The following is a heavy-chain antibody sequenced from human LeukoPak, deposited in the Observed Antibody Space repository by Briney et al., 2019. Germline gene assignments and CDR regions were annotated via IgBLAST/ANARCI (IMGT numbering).Heavy chain of an antibody. Sequence: GGSLRLSCTTSGFTFGDYAMSWVRQAPGKGLEWVSSISSSSSYIYYADSVKGRFTISRDNAKNSLYLQMNSLRAEDTAVYYCARGDSSSWYDWFDPWGQGTLVTVSS. CDR3: ARGDSSSWYDWFDP. V-gene: IGHV3-21*01. CDR2: ISSSSSYI. D-gene: IGHD6-13*01. J-gene: IGHJ5*02. CDR1: GFTFGDYA.